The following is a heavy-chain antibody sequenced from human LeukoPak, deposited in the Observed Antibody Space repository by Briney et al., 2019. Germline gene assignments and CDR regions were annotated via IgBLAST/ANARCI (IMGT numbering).Heavy chain of an antibody. D-gene: IGHD2-15*01. CDR2: IRYDGSNK. Sequence: PGGSLRLSCAASGFTFSSYGRHWVRQAPGKWLEWVAFIRYDGSNKYYADSVKGRFTISRDNSKNTLYLQMNSLRAEDTAVYYCAKEGVGRYCSGGSCFETNWFDPWGQGTLVTVSS. J-gene: IGHJ5*02. V-gene: IGHV3-30*02. CDR3: AKEGVGRYCSGGSCFETNWFDP. CDR1: GFTFSSYG.